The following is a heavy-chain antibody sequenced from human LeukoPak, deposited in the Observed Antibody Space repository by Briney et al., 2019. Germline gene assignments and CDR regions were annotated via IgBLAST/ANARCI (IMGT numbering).Heavy chain of an antibody. J-gene: IGHJ4*02. Sequence: SQTLSLTYALSGGSLSNNSAAWNWLRQSPPRGLEWLGSTYYRSKWYNDYAVAEKSRINISTDTSKNQFSLQLNSVTPEDTAVYYCARVPYCFGEHGEYYFDYWGQGTLVTVSS. CDR3: ARVPYCFGEHGEYYFDY. CDR1: GGSLSNNSAA. D-gene: IGHD3-10*01. V-gene: IGHV6-1*01. CDR2: TYYRSKWYN.